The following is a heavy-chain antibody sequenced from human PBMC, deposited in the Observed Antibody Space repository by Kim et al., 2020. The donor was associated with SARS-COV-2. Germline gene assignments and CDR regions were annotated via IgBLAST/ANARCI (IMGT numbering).Heavy chain of an antibody. Sequence: GGSLRLSCAASGFNVSTKYMNWVRQAPGRGLEWVSLIYGVDNTYYADPVKGRFTISRDNSKNTLYLQMNSLRAEDTAVYFCATYNMPAAVTSYQYYAMDVWGQGTTVVVSS. CDR3: ATYNMPAAVTSYQYYAMDV. J-gene: IGHJ6*02. CDR1: GFNVSTKY. D-gene: IGHD6-25*01. V-gene: IGHV3-53*01. CDR2: IYGVDNT.